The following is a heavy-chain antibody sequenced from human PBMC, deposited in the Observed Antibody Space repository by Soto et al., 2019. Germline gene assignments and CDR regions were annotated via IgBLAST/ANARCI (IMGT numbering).Heavy chain of an antibody. J-gene: IGHJ4*02. CDR1: GFTFSSYA. CDR3: AKEIVAAAYVETSPFDF. V-gene: IGHV3-23*01. D-gene: IGHD2-15*01. CDR2: IDGSGGAT. Sequence: EVRLLESGGGLVQPGGSLRLSCAASGFTFSSYAMGWVRQAPGKGLEWVSGIDGSGGATSFADSVKGRFTISRDNSENTLYPHMNSLRAEDTARYCCAKEIVAAAYVETSPFDFWGQGTLVTVSS.